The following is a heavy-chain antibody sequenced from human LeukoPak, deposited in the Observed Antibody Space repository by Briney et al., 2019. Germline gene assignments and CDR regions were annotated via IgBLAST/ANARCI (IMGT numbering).Heavy chain of an antibody. J-gene: IGHJ3*02. V-gene: IGHV3-48*01. Sequence: GGSLRLSCAASGFTFSSYSMNWVRQAPGKGLEWVSYISSSSSTIYYADSVKGRFTISRDNAKNSLYLQMNSLRAEDTAVYYCARDVEYYDFWSGYFTPTAFEIWGQGTMVTVSS. CDR1: GFTFSSYS. D-gene: IGHD3-3*01. CDR3: ARDVEYYDFWSGYFTPTAFEI. CDR2: ISSSSSTI.